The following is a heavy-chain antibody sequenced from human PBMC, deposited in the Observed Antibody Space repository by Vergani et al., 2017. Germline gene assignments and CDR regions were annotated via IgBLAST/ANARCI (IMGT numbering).Heavy chain of an antibody. CDR2: ISSSSSYI. D-gene: IGHD3-10*01. Sequence: VQLVESGGGLVKPGGSLRLSCAASGFTFSSYSMNWVRQAPGKGLEWVSSISSSSSYIYYADSVKGRFTISRDNAKNSLYLQMNSLRAEDTAVYYCARDGGHYYGSGSAEGYWGQGTVVTVSS. CDR3: ARDGGHYYGSGSAEGY. CDR1: GFTFSSYS. J-gene: IGHJ4*02. V-gene: IGHV3-21*01.